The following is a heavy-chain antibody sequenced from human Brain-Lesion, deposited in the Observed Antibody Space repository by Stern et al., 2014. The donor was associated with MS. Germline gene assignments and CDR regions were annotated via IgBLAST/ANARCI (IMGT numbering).Heavy chain of an antibody. J-gene: IGHJ6*02. V-gene: IGHV4-61*02. D-gene: IGHD2-2*01. CDR1: GGSISSGGYY. Sequence: QVQLQESGPGLVKPSQTLSLSCTVSGGSISSGGYYWSWIRQPAGKGLEWIGRIFNRGSTSYNPSLKSRVPISIDTSKNQFSLRLNSMTAADTAVYYCARGRVVPGFQYYATDVWGQGTTVIVSS. CDR3: ARGRVVPGFQYYATDV. CDR2: IFNRGST.